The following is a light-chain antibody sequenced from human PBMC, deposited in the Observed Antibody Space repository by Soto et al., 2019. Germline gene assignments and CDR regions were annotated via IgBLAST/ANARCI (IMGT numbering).Light chain of an antibody. V-gene: IGKV3-20*01. CDR3: QQYGSAPYT. Sequence: EIVLTQSPGTLSLSPGERATLSCRASQSVSSSYLAWYQQKPGQATRLLIYGASSSATGIPDRFSGSGSGTDFTLNISRLEPEDFAVYYCQQYGSAPYTFGQGTKLEIK. J-gene: IGKJ2*01. CDR2: GAS. CDR1: QSVSSSY.